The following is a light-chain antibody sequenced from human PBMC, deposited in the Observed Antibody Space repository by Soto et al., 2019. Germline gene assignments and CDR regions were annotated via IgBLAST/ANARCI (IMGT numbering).Light chain of an antibody. Sequence: DVVMTQSPLSLPVTLGQPASISCKSSQSLVYSDGNTYLTWFQQRPGQSPRRLIYKVSNRDSGVPDRFSGSGSGTDFTLKIGSVEADDVGVYYCLQGTLWPYTFGQGTKLEIK. J-gene: IGKJ2*01. CDR3: LQGTLWPYT. V-gene: IGKV2-30*01. CDR1: QSLVYSDGNTY. CDR2: KVS.